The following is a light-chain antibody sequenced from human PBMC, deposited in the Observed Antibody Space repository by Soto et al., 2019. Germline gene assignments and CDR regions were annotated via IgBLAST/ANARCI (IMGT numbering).Light chain of an antibody. CDR3: SSYTTNNTRV. J-gene: IGLJ1*01. CDR1: SSDVGVYNY. CDR2: EVS. V-gene: IGLV2-14*01. Sequence: QSALTQPASVSGSPGQSITISCTGTSSDVGVYNYVSWYQQHPGKAPKLMIYEVSNRPSGVSHRFSGSKSGNTASLTISGLQAGDEADYYCSSYTTNNTRVFGTGTKVTVL.